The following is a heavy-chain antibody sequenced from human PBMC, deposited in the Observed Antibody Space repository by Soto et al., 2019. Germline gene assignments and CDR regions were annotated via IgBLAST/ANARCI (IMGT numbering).Heavy chain of an antibody. CDR2: ISGSGGTT. V-gene: IGHV3-23*01. Sequence: PGGSLRLSCAASGFTFSSYAMSWVRQAPGKGLEWVSAISGSGGTTCYADSVKGRFTISRDNSKNTLYLQMNSLRAEDTAVYFCAKAPVHIAAPMYYFDYWGQGTLVTVSS. CDR3: AKAPVHIAAPMYYFDY. D-gene: IGHD2-21*01. J-gene: IGHJ4*02. CDR1: GFTFSSYA.